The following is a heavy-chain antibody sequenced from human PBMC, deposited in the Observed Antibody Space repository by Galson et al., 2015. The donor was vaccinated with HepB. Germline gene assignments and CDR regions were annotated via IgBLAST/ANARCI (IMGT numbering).Heavy chain of an antibody. V-gene: IGHV3-9*01. CDR1: GFTFDDYA. CDR2: ISWNSGSI. CDR3: AKAGCSFWSGKSAIDY. J-gene: IGHJ4*02. D-gene: IGHD3-3*01. Sequence: SLRLSCAASGFTFDDYAMHWVRQAPGKGLEWVSGISWNSGSIGYADSVKGRFTISRDNAKNSLYLQMNSLRAEDTALYYCAKAGCSFWSGKSAIDYWGQVTLVTVSS.